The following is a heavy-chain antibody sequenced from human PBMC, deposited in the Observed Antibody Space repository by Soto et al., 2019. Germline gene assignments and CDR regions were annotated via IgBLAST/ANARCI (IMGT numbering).Heavy chain of an antibody. D-gene: IGHD2-15*01. CDR2: IYYSGST. CDR1: GGSVSSSSYY. J-gene: IGHJ5*02. V-gene: IGHV4-39*01. CDR3: ARHLLIHRKILSSAASRRGSWFDP. Sequence: SETLSLTCTVSGGSVSSSSYYWGWIRQPPGKGLEWIGSIYYSGSTYYNQSLKSRVTISVDTSKNQFSLKLSSVTAADTAVYYCARHLLIHRKILSSAASRRGSWFDPWGQGTLVTVSS.